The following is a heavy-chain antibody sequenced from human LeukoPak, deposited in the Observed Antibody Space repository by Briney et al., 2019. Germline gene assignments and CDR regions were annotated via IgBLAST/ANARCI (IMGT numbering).Heavy chain of an antibody. CDR3: ARGVRAAAGIDAFDI. V-gene: IGHV1-69*06. CDR1: GGTFSSYA. J-gene: IGHJ3*02. CDR2: IIPIFGTA. D-gene: IGHD6-13*01. Sequence: SVKVSCKASGGTFSSYAISWARQAPGQGLEWMGGIIPIFGTANYAQKFQGRVTITADKSTSTAYMELSSLRSEDTAVYYCARGVRAAAGIDAFDIWGQGTMVTVSS.